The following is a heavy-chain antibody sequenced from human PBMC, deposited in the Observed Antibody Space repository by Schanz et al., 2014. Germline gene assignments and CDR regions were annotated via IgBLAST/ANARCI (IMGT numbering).Heavy chain of an antibody. J-gene: IGHJ4*02. Sequence: VQVVESGGGLVQPGGSLRLSCTASGFSFSDYYMSWIRQPPGRGLEWVSYIGNGGVTIYYADSVKGRFTISRDNSKNSLYLQMNSLRAEDTAVYYCARIGGSVFDYWAQGTLVTVSS. CDR1: GFSFSDYY. V-gene: IGHV3-11*01. D-gene: IGHD3-10*01. CDR2: IGNGGVTI. CDR3: ARIGGSVFDY.